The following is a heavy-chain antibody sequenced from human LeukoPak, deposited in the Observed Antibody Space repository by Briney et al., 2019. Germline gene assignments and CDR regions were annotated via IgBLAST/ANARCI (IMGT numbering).Heavy chain of an antibody. Sequence: PSETLSLTCTVSGGSISSSSYYWGWIRQPPGKGLEWIGRICYSESNYYNPSLKSRVTISVHTSKNHVSRKLGSLTAADTAVYYCAREIPGQQVALDYWGQGTLVTVSS. J-gene: IGHJ4*02. V-gene: IGHV4-39*02. D-gene: IGHD6-13*01. CDR2: ICYSESN. CDR1: GGSISSSSYY. CDR3: AREIPGQQVALDY.